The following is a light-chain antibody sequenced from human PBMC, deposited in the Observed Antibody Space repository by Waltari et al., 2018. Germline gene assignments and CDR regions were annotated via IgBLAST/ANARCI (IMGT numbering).Light chain of an antibody. Sequence: DIQMTQSPSTLSASVGDRVTIPCRASQSIGSRLAWYQQKPGKAPKVLIYKASILESGVPSRFSGSGAGTEFTLTIRSLQPDDFATYYCQQYNSYWTFGQGTKVEIK. CDR3: QQYNSYWT. CDR2: KAS. V-gene: IGKV1-5*03. J-gene: IGKJ1*01. CDR1: QSIGSR.